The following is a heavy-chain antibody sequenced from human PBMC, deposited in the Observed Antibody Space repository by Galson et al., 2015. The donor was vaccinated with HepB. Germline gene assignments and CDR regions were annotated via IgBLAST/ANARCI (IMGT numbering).Heavy chain of an antibody. CDR3: ARDLYDILTGSRLRGYDHFGMDV. CDR2: VNPNSGAT. Sequence: SVKVSCKASRYTFTNFYIHWVRQVPGQGPECMGWVNPNSGATTYTPKFQDRLTMTRDTSLRTVYMELNRLTSDDTAVCYCARDLYDILTGSRLRGYDHFGMDVWGQGTAVTVSS. J-gene: IGHJ6*02. D-gene: IGHD3-9*01. CDR1: RYTFTNFY. V-gene: IGHV1-2*02.